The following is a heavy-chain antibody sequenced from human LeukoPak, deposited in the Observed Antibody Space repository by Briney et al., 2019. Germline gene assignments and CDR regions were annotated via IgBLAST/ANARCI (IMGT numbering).Heavy chain of an antibody. CDR2: IYYSGST. J-gene: IGHJ4*02. V-gene: IGHV4-39*07. Sequence: SETLSLTCTVSGGSISSSSYYWGWIRQPPGKGLEWIGNIYYSGSTYYNPSLKSRVTISVETSKNELSLKLRSVTAADTAVYYCARVTGYRIEDYFDYWGQGTLVTVSS. CDR1: GGSISSSSYY. CDR3: ARVTGYRIEDYFDY. D-gene: IGHD6-13*01.